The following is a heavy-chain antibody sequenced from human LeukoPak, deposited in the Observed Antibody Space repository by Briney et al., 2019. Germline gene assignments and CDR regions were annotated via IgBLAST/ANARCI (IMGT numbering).Heavy chain of an antibody. CDR3: ARLSSSGGTADY. Sequence: SETLSLTCTVSGGSISSHYWSWIRQPPGKGLEWIGYIYYSGSTNYNPSLKSRVTISVDTSKNQFSLKLSSVTAADTAVYYCARLSSSGGTADYWGQGTLVTVSS. D-gene: IGHD2-15*01. CDR1: GGSISSHY. CDR2: IYYSGST. V-gene: IGHV4-59*11. J-gene: IGHJ4*02.